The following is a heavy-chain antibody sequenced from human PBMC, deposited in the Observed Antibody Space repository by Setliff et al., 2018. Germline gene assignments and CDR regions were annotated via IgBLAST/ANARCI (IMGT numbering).Heavy chain of an antibody. Sequence: SETLSLTCTVSGGSISSYYWSWIRQPPGKGLEFIGYVYYSGTANYSPSLRSRLTISVDTSKNQFSLKLRSVTAADTAVYYCARLPNYVWGSPVDYWGQGTLVTVSS. V-gene: IGHV4-59*01. J-gene: IGHJ4*02. CDR2: VYYSGTA. CDR3: ARLPNYVWGSPVDY. CDR1: GGSISSYY. D-gene: IGHD3-16*01.